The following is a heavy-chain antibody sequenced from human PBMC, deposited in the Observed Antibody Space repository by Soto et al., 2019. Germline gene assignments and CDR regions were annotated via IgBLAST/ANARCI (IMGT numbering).Heavy chain of an antibody. J-gene: IGHJ6*02. CDR3: ARDLDTTGTLTYYYYGMGV. CDR1: GYTFTSYY. V-gene: IGHV1-46*01. D-gene: IGHD4-17*01. Sequence: ASVKVSCKASGYTFTSYYMHWVRQAPGQGLEWMGIINPSGGSTSYAQKFQGRVTMTRDTSTSTVYMELSSLRSEDTAVYYCARDLDTTGTLTYYYYGMGVWGQGTTVTVSS. CDR2: INPSGGST.